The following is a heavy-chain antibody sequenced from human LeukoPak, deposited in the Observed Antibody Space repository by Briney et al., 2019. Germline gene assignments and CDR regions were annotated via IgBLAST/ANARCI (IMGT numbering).Heavy chain of an antibody. CDR2: ISYTGNT. Sequence: HPSETLSLTCSVSGGSISSSNHVWGWIRQPPGKGLEWIGAISYTGNTYYNPSLKSRVSLSVDTSKNQFSLKVDSVTAADTAVYYPAKDLDRFEPRGQGTLVTV. CDR1: GGSISSSNHV. D-gene: IGHD3/OR15-3a*01. J-gene: IGHJ5*02. CDR3: AKDLDRFEP. V-gene: IGHV4-39*07.